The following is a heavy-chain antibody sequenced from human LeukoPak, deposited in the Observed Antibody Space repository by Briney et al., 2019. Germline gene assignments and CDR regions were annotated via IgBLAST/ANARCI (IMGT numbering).Heavy chain of an antibody. CDR2: IYYSGST. J-gene: IGHJ4*02. V-gene: IGHV4-59*01. D-gene: IGHD3-9*01. CDR1: GGSISSYY. Sequence: PSETLSLTCTVSGGSISSYYWSWIRQPPGKGREWSGYIYYSGSTNYNPSLKSRVTISVDTSKNQFSLKLSCVSAADTAVYYCARTERDILAGYFFDYWGQGTLVTVSS. CDR3: ARTERDILAGYFFDY.